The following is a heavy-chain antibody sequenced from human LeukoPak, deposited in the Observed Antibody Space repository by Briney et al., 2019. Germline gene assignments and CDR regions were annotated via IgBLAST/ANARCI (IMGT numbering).Heavy chain of an antibody. V-gene: IGHV3-23*01. J-gene: IGHJ6*03. Sequence: GGSLRLSCATSGFTFSDYAMSWVRQAPGKGLEWVSVISGIGSATYYADSVKGRFTISRDNSKNTLYLQMNSLRAEDTAVYYCARGPSKYYDFWSGYSSKYMDVWGKGPRSPSP. CDR1: GFTFSDYA. CDR2: ISGIGSAT. CDR3: ARGPSKYYDFWSGYSSKYMDV. D-gene: IGHD3-3*01.